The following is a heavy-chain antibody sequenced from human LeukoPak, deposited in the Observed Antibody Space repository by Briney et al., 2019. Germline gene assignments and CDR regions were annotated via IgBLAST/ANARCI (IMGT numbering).Heavy chain of an antibody. CDR3: ARGGEDFWSGYSTFDI. D-gene: IGHD3-3*01. CDR1: GGSISSYY. J-gene: IGHJ3*02. Sequence: SETLSLTCTVSGGSISSYYWSWIRQPPGKGLEWIGYIYYSGSTNYNPSLKSRVTISVDTSKNQFSLKLSSVTAADTAVYYCARGGEDFWSGYSTFDIWGQGTMVTVSS. CDR2: IYYSGST. V-gene: IGHV4-59*01.